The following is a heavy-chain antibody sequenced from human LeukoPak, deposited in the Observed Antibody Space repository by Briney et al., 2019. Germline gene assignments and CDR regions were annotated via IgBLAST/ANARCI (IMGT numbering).Heavy chain of an antibody. Sequence: AGESLKISCQGSGYTFNNYWIGWVGRKPGKGLEWMGIIYPGDSDTTYNPSFQGQVTFSADKSTSTAYLRWSSLKASDTAIYYCARVGVRGVNGRAYFDYWGQGTLVTVSS. V-gene: IGHV5-51*01. J-gene: IGHJ4*02. D-gene: IGHD3-10*01. CDR2: IYPGDSDT. CDR3: ARVGVRGVNGRAYFDY. CDR1: GYTFNNYW.